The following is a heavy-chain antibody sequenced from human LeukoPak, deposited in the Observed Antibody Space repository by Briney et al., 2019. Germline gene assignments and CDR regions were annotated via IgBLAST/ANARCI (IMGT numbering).Heavy chain of an antibody. CDR2: ISSNGGST. Sequence: GGSLRLSCAASGFTFSRYAMHGVRQAPGKGLEYVSVISSNGGSTYYAKSVKGRFTISRDNAKNSLYLQMNSLRAEDTAVYYCVRGSRYFDWPGALDSWGQGTLVTVSA. J-gene: IGHJ5*01. CDR1: GFTFSRYA. V-gene: IGHV3-64*01. CDR3: VRGSRYFDWPGALDS. D-gene: IGHD3-9*01.